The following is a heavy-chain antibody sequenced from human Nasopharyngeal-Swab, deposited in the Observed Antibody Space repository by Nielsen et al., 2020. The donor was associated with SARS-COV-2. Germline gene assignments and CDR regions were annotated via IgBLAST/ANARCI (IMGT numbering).Heavy chain of an antibody. CDR3: ARVCLYSSNCPRAFDI. CDR2: ISAYNGNT. V-gene: IGHV1-18*01. D-gene: IGHD6-13*01. Sequence: VRQMPGKGLEWMGWISAYNGNTNYAQKLQGRVTMTTDTSTSTAYMELRSLRSDDTAVYYCARVCLYSSNCPRAFDIWGQGTMVTVSS. J-gene: IGHJ3*02.